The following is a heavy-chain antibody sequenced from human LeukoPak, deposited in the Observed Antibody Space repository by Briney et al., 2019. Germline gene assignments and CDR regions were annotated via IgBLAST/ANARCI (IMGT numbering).Heavy chain of an antibody. J-gene: IGHJ3*02. Sequence: SVKVSCKASGYTFTGYYMHWVRQAPGQGLEWMGRVIPILGITNYAQKFQGRVTIIADKSTSTTYMELSSLRSDDTAVYYCARDLWQQRPDIWGQGTKVTVSS. D-gene: IGHD6-25*01. CDR3: ARDLWQQRPDI. CDR2: VIPILGIT. V-gene: IGHV1-69*10. CDR1: GYTFTGYY.